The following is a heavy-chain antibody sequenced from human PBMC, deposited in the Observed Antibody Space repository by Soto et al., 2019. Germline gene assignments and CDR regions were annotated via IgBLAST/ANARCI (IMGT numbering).Heavy chain of an antibody. J-gene: IGHJ6*02. V-gene: IGHV4-34*01. D-gene: IGHD5-12*01. CDR3: ARGLGKARRDGYKCVGYYYGMDV. Sequence: QVQLQQWGAGLLKPSETLSLTCAVYGGSFSGYYWSWIRQPPGKGLEWIGEINHSGSTNYNPSLKGRVTISVDTSKNRFPLKLSSVTAADTAVYYCARGLGKARRDGYKCVGYYYGMDVWGQGTTVTVSS. CDR2: INHSGST. CDR1: GGSFSGYY.